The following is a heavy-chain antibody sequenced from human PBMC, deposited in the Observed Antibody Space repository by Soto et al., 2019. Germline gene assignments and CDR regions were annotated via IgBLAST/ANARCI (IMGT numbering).Heavy chain of an antibody. Sequence: GGSLRLSCEVSGFTLSSYSMNWVRQAPGKGLEWVSFITSSGSTTYYADSVKGRFTVSRDNVKNSLFLQMNSLRDEDTAVYYCAKEVWSGPMDVWGQGTTVTVSS. CDR1: GFTLSSYS. CDR3: AKEVWSGPMDV. V-gene: IGHV3-48*02. J-gene: IGHJ6*02. D-gene: IGHD3-3*01. CDR2: ITSSGSTT.